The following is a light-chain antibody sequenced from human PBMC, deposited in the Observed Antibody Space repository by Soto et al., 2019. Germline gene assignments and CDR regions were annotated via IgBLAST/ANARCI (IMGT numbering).Light chain of an antibody. CDR1: QSISSSY. CDR2: GAS. CDR3: QQYGSSSWT. Sequence: EIVLTQSPGTLSLSPGKRATLSCRASQSISSSYLAWYQQRPGQAPRLLIYGASSRATGIPDRFSDSGSGTEFTLTISRLEPEDFAVYYCQQYGSSSWTFGQGTKV. J-gene: IGKJ1*01. V-gene: IGKV3-20*01.